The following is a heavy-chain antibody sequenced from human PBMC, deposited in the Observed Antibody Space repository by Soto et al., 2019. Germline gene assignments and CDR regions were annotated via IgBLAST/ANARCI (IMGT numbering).Heavy chain of an antibody. CDR3: AGDPDSRYNDSHASSYP. D-gene: IGHD3-16*01. Sequence: QVQLVQSGAEVKKPGSSVKVSCKASGGTFSTYTITWVRQAPGQGLEWMGRIIPIIGIINYAQKFQGRVTISADKFTGTAYMELTGLRSDDTAVYYCAGDPDSRYNDSHASSYPWGQGTLVTVSS. V-gene: IGHV1-69*08. J-gene: IGHJ5*02. CDR2: IIPIIGII. CDR1: GGTFSTYT.